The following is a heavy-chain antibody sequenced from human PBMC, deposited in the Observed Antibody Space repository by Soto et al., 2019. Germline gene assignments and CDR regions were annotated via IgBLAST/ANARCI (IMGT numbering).Heavy chain of an antibody. CDR2: ISAYNGNT. D-gene: IGHD2-15*01. V-gene: IGHV1-18*01. CDR3: ARDGGGSRVAVRFDY. J-gene: IGHJ4*02. Sequence: ASVKVSCKAAGYTFTSYGISWVRQSPGQGLEWMGWISAYNGNTNDAQKLQGRVTMTTDTSTSTAYMELRSLRSADTAVYYCARDGGGSRVAVRFDYWGQGTLVTVSS. CDR1: GYTFTSYG.